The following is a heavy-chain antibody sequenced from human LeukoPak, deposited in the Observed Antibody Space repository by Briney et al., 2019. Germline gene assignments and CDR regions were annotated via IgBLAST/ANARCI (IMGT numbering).Heavy chain of an antibody. CDR2: VSGTGTA. Sequence: SETLSLTCTVSTGSLNSYFWTWVRQPAGKGLEWIGRVSGTGTAYSSPSLESRVIISLDTSRNQFSLKLMSVTAADTAVYYCARGKELTGTSGHYSFDFWGQGTLVSVSS. V-gene: IGHV4-4*07. J-gene: IGHJ4*02. D-gene: IGHD1-7*01. CDR3: ARGKELTGTSGHYSFDF. CDR1: TGSLNSYF.